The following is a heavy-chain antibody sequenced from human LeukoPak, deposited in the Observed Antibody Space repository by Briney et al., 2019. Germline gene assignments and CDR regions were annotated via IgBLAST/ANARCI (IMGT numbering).Heavy chain of an antibody. CDR1: GYTFTGYY. V-gene: IGHV1-2*02. CDR2: INPNSGGT. D-gene: IGHD3-16*02. Sequence: GASVKVSCMASGYTFTGYYMHWVGQAPGQGLEWMGGINPNSGGTNYAQKFQGRVTMTRDTSISTAYMELNRLRSDDTAVYYCARDQRPYDYVWGSYRYSFDYWGQGTLVTVSS. CDR3: ARDQRPYDYVWGSYRYSFDY. J-gene: IGHJ4*02.